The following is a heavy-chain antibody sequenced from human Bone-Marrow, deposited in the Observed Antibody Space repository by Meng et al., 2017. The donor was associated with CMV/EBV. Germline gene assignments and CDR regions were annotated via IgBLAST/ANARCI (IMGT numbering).Heavy chain of an antibody. CDR3: ARGVAGSY. V-gene: IGHV3-74*01. J-gene: IGHJ4*02. Sequence: GESLKISCAASGFTFSSYWMHWVRQAPGKGLVWVSRINSDGSTTRYADSVKGRFTISRDNAKNTLYLQMNSLRAEDTAVYYCARGVAGSYWGQGTLVTVSS. CDR1: GFTFSSYW. D-gene: IGHD6-19*01. CDR2: INSDGSTT.